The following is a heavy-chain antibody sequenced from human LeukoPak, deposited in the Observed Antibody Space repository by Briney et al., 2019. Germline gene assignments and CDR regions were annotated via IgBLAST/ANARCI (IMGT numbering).Heavy chain of an antibody. J-gene: IGHJ4*02. CDR3: TSPSEVLGY. V-gene: IGHV3-73*01. D-gene: IGHD3-3*02. Sequence: PGGSLRLSCAASGLTFSGSAMHWVRQASGKGLERVGRIRSKANSYATAYAASVKGRFTISRDDSKNTAYLQMNSLKTEDTAVYYCTSPSEVLGYWGQGTLVTVSS. CDR2: IRSKANSYAT. CDR1: GLTFSGSA.